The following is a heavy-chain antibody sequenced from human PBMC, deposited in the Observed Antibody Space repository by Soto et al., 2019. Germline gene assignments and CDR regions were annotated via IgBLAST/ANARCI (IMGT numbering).Heavy chain of an antibody. D-gene: IGHD2-21*01. CDR1: GGSISSGGYY. J-gene: IGHJ6*03. CDR3: ARASIFAYYYYYMDV. V-gene: IGHV4-31*03. CDR2: IYYSGST. Sequence: PSETLSLTCTVSGGSISSGGYYWSWIRQHPGKGLEWIGYIYYSGSTYYNPSLKSRVTISVDTSKNQFSLKLSSVTAAGTAVYYCARASIFAYYYYYMDVWGKGTTVTVSS.